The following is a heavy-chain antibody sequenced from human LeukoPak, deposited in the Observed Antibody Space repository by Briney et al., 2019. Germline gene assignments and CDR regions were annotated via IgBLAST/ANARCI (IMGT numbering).Heavy chain of an antibody. J-gene: IGHJ4*02. CDR1: GNTFSNYG. D-gene: IGHD3-22*01. CDR2: INPYNGNT. Sequence: ASVKVSCKASGNTFSNYGIIWVRQAPGKGLEWMGWINPYNGNTNFGQKVQGRLTMTTDTTTRTAYMELRNLRSDDTAVYYCARSHSSSLRAPFGYWGQGTLVTVSS. V-gene: IGHV1-18*01. CDR3: ARSHSSSLRAPFGY.